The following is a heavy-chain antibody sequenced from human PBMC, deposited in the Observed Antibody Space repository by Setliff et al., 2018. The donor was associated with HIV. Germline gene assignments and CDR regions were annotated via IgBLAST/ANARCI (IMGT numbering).Heavy chain of an antibody. Sequence: SETLSLTCAVYGGSFSAYYWSWIRQPPGKGLEWIGYIYYSGSTYYNPSLKSRVTISVDTSKNQFSLKLSSVTAADTAVYYCARAGGSGSYYWFDPWGQGTLVTVSS. V-gene: IGHV4-30-4*08. J-gene: IGHJ5*02. CDR1: GGSFSAYY. CDR3: ARAGGSGSYYWFDP. D-gene: IGHD3-10*01. CDR2: IYYSGST.